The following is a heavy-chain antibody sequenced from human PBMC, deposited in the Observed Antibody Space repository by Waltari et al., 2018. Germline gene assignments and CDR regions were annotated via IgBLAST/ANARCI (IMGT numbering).Heavy chain of an antibody. V-gene: IGHV4-30-2*01. D-gene: IGHD3-3*01. Sequence: QLQLQESGSGLVKPSQTLSLTCAVSGGSISSGGYSWSWIRQPPGKGREWIGYIHHSGHTYYTPSLKSRVPQSVDRSKNPFSLKLSSVTAAGTAVYYCAREYYDFWSGYPAGMDVWGQGTTVTVSS. J-gene: IGHJ6*02. CDR1: GGSISSGGYS. CDR3: AREYYDFWSGYPAGMDV. CDR2: IHHSGHT.